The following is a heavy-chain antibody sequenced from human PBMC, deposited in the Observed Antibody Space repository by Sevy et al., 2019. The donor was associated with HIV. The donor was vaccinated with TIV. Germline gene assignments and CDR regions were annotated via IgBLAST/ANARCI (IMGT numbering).Heavy chain of an antibody. V-gene: IGHV1-69*13. CDR1: GGTFSSYA. CDR2: IIPIFGTA. Sequence: ASVKVSCKASGGTFSSYAISWVRQAPGQGLEWMGGIIPIFGTANYAQKFQGRVTITADESTSSAYMELSGLRSEDTAVYYCARDYGPGKTRDGYGMDVWGQGTTVTVSS. J-gene: IGHJ6*02. CDR3: ARDYGPGKTRDGYGMDV. D-gene: IGHD3-16*01.